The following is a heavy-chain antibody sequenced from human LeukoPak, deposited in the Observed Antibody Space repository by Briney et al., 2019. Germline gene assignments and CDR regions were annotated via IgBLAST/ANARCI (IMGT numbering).Heavy chain of an antibody. CDR2: INWNSGSI. CDR3: AKDMNRFQPVQIAVAVPGGFDI. CDR1: GFTFDDYA. D-gene: IGHD6-19*01. Sequence: GRPLRLSCAASGFTFDDYAMHWVRQGPGKGLEWVSGINWNSGSIGYAESVRGRFTITRDNAKNSLYLQMNSLRAEDMALYYCAKDMNRFQPVQIAVAVPGGFDIWGQGTMVTVSS. J-gene: IGHJ3*02. V-gene: IGHV3-9*03.